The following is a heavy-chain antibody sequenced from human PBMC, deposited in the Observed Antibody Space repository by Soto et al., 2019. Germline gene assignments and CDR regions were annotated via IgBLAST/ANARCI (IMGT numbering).Heavy chain of an antibody. CDR3: VRPHYDSNTFYYYFDY. D-gene: IGHD3-22*01. V-gene: IGHV4-34*12. CDR1: GGSFSGYS. J-gene: IGHJ4*02. CDR2: IFLGGST. Sequence: PSETLSLTCAVYGGSFSGYSWSWIRQPPGKGLEWIGEIFLGGSTNYSPSLKSRVTISVDTSKNHFSLELSSVTAADTAVYYCVRPHYDSNTFYYYFDYWGQGTLVTVSS.